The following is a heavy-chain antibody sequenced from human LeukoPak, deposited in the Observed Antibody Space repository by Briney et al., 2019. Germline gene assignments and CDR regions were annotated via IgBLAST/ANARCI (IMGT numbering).Heavy chain of an antibody. CDR2: ISSDGGST. Sequence: GGSLRLSCAASGFTFSTYAMHWVRQAPGKGLEYISSISSDGGSTYYADSVKGRFIISRDNSKNTLYLQMGRLRAEDMAVYYCARSNNIVGATYLDYWGQGTLVTVSS. CDR1: GFTFSTYA. CDR3: ARSNNIVGATYLDY. D-gene: IGHD1-26*01. V-gene: IGHV3-64*02. J-gene: IGHJ4*02.